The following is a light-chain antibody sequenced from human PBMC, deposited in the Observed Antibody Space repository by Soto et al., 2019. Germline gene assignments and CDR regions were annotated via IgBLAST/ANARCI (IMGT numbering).Light chain of an antibody. V-gene: IGKV3-15*01. J-gene: IGKJ1*01. CDR2: GAS. CDR1: QSVNSN. CDR3: QHYNTWPWT. Sequence: ETVMTQSPATLSVSPGEIATLSCWASQSVNSNLAWYQQKLGQAPRVLIYGASTRATGIPARFSGSGSETEFILTISSLQSEDSATYYCQHYNTWPWTFGQGTKVDIK.